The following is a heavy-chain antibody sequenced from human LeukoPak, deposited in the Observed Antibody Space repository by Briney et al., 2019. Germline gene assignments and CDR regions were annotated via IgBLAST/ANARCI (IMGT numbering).Heavy chain of an antibody. J-gene: IGHJ4*02. CDR1: GGSFSGYF. V-gene: IGHV4-34*01. D-gene: IGHD1-26*01. CDR2: INHSGST. CDR3: ARVGATPFFDY. Sequence: SETLSLTCAVYGGSFSGYFWCWIRQPPGKGLEWIGEINHSGSTNYNPSLKSRDTISVDTSKNQFSLKMSSVTAADTAVYYCARVGATPFFDYWGQGTLVTVSS.